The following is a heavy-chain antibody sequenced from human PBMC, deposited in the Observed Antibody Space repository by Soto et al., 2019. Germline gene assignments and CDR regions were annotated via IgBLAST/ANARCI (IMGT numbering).Heavy chain of an antibody. CDR2: VGGSGDST. J-gene: IGHJ6*02. CDR3: AREGKVGIAEDTFYYYYYGMDV. V-gene: IGHV3-23*01. Sequence: PGGSLRLSCAASGFTFSSHDMSWVRQAPGKGLEWVSVVGGSGDSTYYADSVKGRFTISRDNSKNTLYLQMDSLRAEDTAVYYRAREGKVGIAEDTFYYYYYGMDVWGQGTTVTVSS. D-gene: IGHD6-13*01. CDR1: GFTFSSHD.